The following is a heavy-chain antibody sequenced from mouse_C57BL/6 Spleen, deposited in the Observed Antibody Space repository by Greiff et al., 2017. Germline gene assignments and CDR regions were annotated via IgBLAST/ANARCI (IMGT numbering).Heavy chain of an antibody. Sequence: QVQLQQSGAELVKPGASVKVSCKASGYTFTSYWMHWVKQRPGQGLEWIGRIHPSDSDTNYNQKFKGKAILTADKSSSTAYMELRSLTSEDSAVYYCTRRIYYGNAMDYWGQGTSVTVAS. D-gene: IGHD2-1*01. V-gene: IGHV1-74*01. CDR2: IHPSDSDT. CDR1: GYTFTSYW. CDR3: TRRIYYGNAMDY. J-gene: IGHJ4*01.